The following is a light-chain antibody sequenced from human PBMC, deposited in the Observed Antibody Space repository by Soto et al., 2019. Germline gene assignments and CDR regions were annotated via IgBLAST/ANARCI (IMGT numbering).Light chain of an antibody. CDR1: SSDVGGYDH. V-gene: IGLV2-14*03. CDR3: SSYTSRDTLV. J-gene: IGLJ3*02. Sequence: QSALTQPASVSGSPGQSITISCTGTSSDVGGYDHVSWYQQHPGKAPKLMIYDVSNRPSGVSNRFSGSKSGNTASLAVSGLQAEDEAYYYCSSYTSRDTLVFGGGTKLTVL. CDR2: DVS.